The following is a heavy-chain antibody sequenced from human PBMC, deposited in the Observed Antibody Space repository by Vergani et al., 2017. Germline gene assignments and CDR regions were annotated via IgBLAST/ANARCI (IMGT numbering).Heavy chain of an antibody. CDR1: GGSFSGYY. Sequence: QVQLQQWGAGLLKPSETLSLTCAVYGGSFSGYYWSWIRQPPGKGLERIGEINHSGSTNYNPSLKSRVTISVDTSKNQFSLKLSSVTAADTAVYYCARGGRGSSGWYSLSWFDPWGQGTLVTVSS. V-gene: IGHV4-34*01. CDR2: INHSGST. J-gene: IGHJ5*02. CDR3: ARGGRGSSGWYSLSWFDP. D-gene: IGHD6-19*01.